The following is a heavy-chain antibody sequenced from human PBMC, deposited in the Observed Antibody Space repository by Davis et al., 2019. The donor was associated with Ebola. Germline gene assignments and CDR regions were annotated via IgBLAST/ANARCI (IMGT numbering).Heavy chain of an antibody. J-gene: IGHJ4*02. D-gene: IGHD3-10*01. CDR3: ARVWNDYGSGSYYDY. V-gene: IGHV4-39*01. CDR1: GGSISSYY. CDR2: IYYSGTT. Sequence: MPSETLSLTCTVSGGSISSYYWGWIRQPPGKGLEWIGSIYYSGTTSYNPSLKSRVTISVDTSKNQISLKLRSVTAADTAVYYCARVWNDYGSGSYYDYWGQGILVTVSS.